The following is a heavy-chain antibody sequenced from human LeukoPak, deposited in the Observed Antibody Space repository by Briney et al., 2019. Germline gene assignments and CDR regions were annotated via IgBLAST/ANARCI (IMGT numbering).Heavy chain of an antibody. D-gene: IGHD4-17*01. V-gene: IGHV3-11*01. CDR2: ISSSGSTI. CDR1: GFTFSDYY. Sequence: AGGSLRLSCAASGFTFSDYYMSWIRQAPGKGLEWVSYISSSGSTIYCADSVKGRFTISRDNAKNSLYLQMNSLRAEDTAVYYCATYGDGYYYYGMDVWGQGTTVTVSS. J-gene: IGHJ6*02. CDR3: ATYGDGYYYYGMDV.